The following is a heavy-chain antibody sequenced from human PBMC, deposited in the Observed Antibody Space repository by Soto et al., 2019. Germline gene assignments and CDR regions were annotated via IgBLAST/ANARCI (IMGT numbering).Heavy chain of an antibody. J-gene: IGHJ2*01. V-gene: IGHV4-34*01. D-gene: IGHD2-21*02. CDR3: ASRRRQVPGSDPTHWSFDI. CDR1: GGPFSSFY. Sequence: QVQLQQWGAGLLKPSETLSLTCAVYGGPFSSFYCSWIRQSPEKGLEWIGEINQSGNTNFNPSIKSRVTMAFDTSMDQFSLRLFSVTTADTAVYYCASRRRQVPGSDPTHWSFDIWGRGTLVTVSS. CDR2: INQSGNT.